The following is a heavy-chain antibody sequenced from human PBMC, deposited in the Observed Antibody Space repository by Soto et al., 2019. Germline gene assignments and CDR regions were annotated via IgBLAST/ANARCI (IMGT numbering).Heavy chain of an antibody. J-gene: IGHJ4*02. CDR2: INPNSGGT. CDR3: ARVGSTICHFDY. CDR1: GYTFTGYD. V-gene: IGHV1-2*04. D-gene: IGHD3-3*01. Sequence: QVQLVQSGAEVKKPGASVKVSCKASGYTFTGYDMPWVRQAPGQGLEWMGWINPNSGGTNYAQKFQGWVTMTSDTSSRTAYREPSRLRSDDTAVYYCARVGSTICHFDYWGQGTLVTVSS.